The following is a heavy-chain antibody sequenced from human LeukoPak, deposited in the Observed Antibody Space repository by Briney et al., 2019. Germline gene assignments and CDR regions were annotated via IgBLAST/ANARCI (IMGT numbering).Heavy chain of an antibody. CDR3: AKGGKWDVTPFDY. Sequence: GGSLRLSCAASGFTFSSYGMHWVRQAPGKGLEWVAVISYDGSNKYYADSVKGRFTISRDNSKNTLYLQVNSLRAEDTAVYYCAKGGKWDVTPFDYWGQGTLVTVSS. J-gene: IGHJ4*02. V-gene: IGHV3-30*18. CDR1: GFTFSSYG. D-gene: IGHD1-26*01. CDR2: ISYDGSNK.